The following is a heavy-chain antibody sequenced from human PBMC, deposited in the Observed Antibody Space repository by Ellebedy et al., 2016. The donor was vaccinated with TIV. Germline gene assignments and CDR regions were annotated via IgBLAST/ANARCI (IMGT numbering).Heavy chain of an antibody. V-gene: IGHV1-58*01. D-gene: IGHD6-25*01. CDR3: AATPLAAGGTVRS. Sequence: ASVKVSCXASGTSALQWVRQARGQRLEWIGWIVVASGNTNYAQKFQERVTITRDMSTSTAYMELNSLRSEDTAVYYCAATPLAAGGTVRSWGQGTLVTVSS. J-gene: IGHJ5*02. CDR2: IVVASGNT. CDR1: GTSA.